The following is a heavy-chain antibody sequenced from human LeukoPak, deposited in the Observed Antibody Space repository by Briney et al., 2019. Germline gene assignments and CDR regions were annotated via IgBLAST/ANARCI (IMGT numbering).Heavy chain of an antibody. CDR1: GYTFTGYY. CDR3: ARVAQHRYYYDSSAYRYYFDD. D-gene: IGHD3-22*01. CDR2: ISGYNGHT. V-gene: IGHV1-18*04. J-gene: IGHJ4*02. Sequence: PPASVRVSCKASGYTFTGYYMHWVRQAPGQGLEWMGWISGYNGHTNYAQKFQGRVTMTTDTSTSTAYMELRSLRSDDTVVYFCARVAQHRYYYDSSAYRYYFDDGGQGTLVTVPS.